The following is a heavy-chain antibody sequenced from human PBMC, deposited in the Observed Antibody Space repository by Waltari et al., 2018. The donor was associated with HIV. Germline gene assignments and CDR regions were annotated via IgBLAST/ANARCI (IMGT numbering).Heavy chain of an antibody. V-gene: IGHV6-1*01. CDR3: VRSHAGPYEYYILDV. D-gene: IGHD5-12*01. CDR1: GDSVSSNNAA. CDR2: TYYRSKWYH. J-gene: IGHJ6*02. Sequence: HLQQSGPGLVKPSQTLSLTCAISGDSVSSNNAAWTWIRPSPSRGLEWLGRTYYRSKWYHDYAVSMKSRITINPDTSKNQFSLQVNSVTPEDTAVYYCVRSHAGPYEYYILDVWGQGTTVTVSS.